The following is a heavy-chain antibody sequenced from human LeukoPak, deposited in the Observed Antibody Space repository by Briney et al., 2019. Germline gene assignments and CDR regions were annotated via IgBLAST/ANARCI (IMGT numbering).Heavy chain of an antibody. Sequence: GGSLRLSRAASGLTFSSYSMNWVRQAPGKGLEWVSSISSSSSYKYYADSVKGRFTISRDNAKNSLYLQMNSLRAEDTAVYYCARDPFYGSGNWGQGTLVTVSS. J-gene: IGHJ4*02. CDR3: ARDPFYGSGN. CDR1: GLTFSSYS. D-gene: IGHD3-10*01. V-gene: IGHV3-21*01. CDR2: ISSSSSYK.